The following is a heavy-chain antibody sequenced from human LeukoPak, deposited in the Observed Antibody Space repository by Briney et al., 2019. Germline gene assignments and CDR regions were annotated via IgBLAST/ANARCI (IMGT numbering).Heavy chain of an antibody. D-gene: IGHD6-6*01. CDR2: IYYSGST. CDR3: AREGYSSSSASDMDV. J-gene: IGHJ6*03. V-gene: IGHV4-38-2*02. CDR1: GYSISSGYY. Sequence: PSETLSLTCTVSGYSISSGYYWGWIRQPPGKGLEWIGSIYYSGSTYYNPSLKSRVTISVDTSKNQFSLKLSSVTAADTAVYYCAREGYSSSSASDMDVWGKGTTVTVSS.